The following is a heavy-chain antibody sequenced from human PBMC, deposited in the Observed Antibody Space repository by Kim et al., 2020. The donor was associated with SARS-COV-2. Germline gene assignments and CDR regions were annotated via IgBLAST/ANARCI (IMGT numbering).Heavy chain of an antibody. CDR3: VKGEGNLCFGELSS. Sequence: SETLSLTCSVSGDSIDSYYWTWIRQPPGKGLEWIGYFFHSGSSNFSPSLKSRASISVDMSKSQFSLNLQSVTAADTAVYYCVKGEGNLCFGELSSWGQGT. CDR2: FFHSGSS. V-gene: IGHV4-59*01. CDR1: GDSIDSYY. J-gene: IGHJ5*02. D-gene: IGHD3-10*01.